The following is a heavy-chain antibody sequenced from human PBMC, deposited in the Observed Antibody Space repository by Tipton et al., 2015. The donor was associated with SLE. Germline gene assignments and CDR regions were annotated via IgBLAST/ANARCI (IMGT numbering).Heavy chain of an antibody. CDR2: INHSGST. Sequence: TLSLTCAVYGGSFSGNYWSWIRQPPGKGLEWIGEINHSGSTNYNPSLKSRVTISVDTSKNQFSLKLSSVTAADTAVYYCARGILESTVYYFDYWGQGTLVTVSS. J-gene: IGHJ4*02. D-gene: IGHD1-1*01. CDR1: GGSFSGNY. CDR3: ARGILESTVYYFDY. V-gene: IGHV4-34*01.